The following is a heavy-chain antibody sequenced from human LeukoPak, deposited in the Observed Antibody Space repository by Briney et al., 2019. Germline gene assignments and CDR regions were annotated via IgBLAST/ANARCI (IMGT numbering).Heavy chain of an antibody. D-gene: IGHD6-19*01. Sequence: GGSLRLSCAASGFTFSSYGMHWVRQAPGKGLEWVANMKQDGREKYYEDYVKGGFTISRDNAKNSLYLQMNSLRAEDTAVYYCVRFGYSSGWYESSDYYYYYMDVWGKGTTVTVSS. V-gene: IGHV3-7*01. CDR1: GFTFSSYG. CDR3: VRFGYSSGWYESSDYYYYYMDV. J-gene: IGHJ6*03. CDR2: MKQDGREK.